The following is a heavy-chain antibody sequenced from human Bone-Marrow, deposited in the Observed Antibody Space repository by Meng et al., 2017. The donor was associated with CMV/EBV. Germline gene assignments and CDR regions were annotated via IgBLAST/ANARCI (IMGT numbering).Heavy chain of an antibody. D-gene: IGHD6-6*01. CDR2: IYYSGST. CDR1: GGSISSSNYY. V-gene: IGHV4-39*07. J-gene: IGHJ6*02. CDR3: ARDLGQYSSSSGYYYYGMDV. Sequence: SETLSLTCTVSGGSISSSNYYWGWIRQPPGQGLEWIGSIYYSGSTYYNPSLKSRVTISVDTSKNQFSLKLTPVTAADTAVYYCARDLGQYSSSSGYYYYGMDVWGQGTTVTVSS.